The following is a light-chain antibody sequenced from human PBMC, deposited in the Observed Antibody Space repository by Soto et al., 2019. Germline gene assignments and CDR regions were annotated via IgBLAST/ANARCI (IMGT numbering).Light chain of an antibody. CDR2: DHS. Sequence: IRMTHSASALSASVGDSATIPCRASQSFXSWFGWDQRKPGKAPKVLSXDHSTLQSGVPSRYTGSGSGKEFTLTISNLQPDEFATYYCHQYERYATCTVGQGTKVEIK. CDR3: HQYERYATCT. V-gene: IGKV1-5*01. J-gene: IGKJ1*01. CDR1: QSFXSW.